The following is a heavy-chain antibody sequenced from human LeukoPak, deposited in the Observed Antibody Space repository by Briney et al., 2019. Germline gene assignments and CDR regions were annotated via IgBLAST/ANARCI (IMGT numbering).Heavy chain of an antibody. V-gene: IGHV4-59*08. CDR3: ARLVRYCSTDTCYPFDY. D-gene: IGHD2-2*01. CDR2: IHNSGDT. CDR1: GGSMSSYF. Sequence: SETLSLTCTVSGGSMSSYFWSWIRQPPGKGLEWIGYIHNSGDTMYNPSLKGRVTISVDTSKNEFSLKLNSVTAADTAVYYCARLVRYCSTDTCYPFDYWGQGTLVTVSS. J-gene: IGHJ4*02.